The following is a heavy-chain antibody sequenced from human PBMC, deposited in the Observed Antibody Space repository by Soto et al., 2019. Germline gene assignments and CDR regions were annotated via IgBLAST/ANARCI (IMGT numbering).Heavy chain of an antibody. CDR2: IRSKANSFAT. CDR3: TRQWYYYDSSGPTDAFDI. Sequence: PGGSLRLSCAASGFTFSDSAMQWVRQASGKGLEWVGHIRSKANSFATAYAASVRGRFTISRDDSKNTAYLQMNSLKTEDTAVYYCTRQWYYYDSSGPTDAFDIWGQGTMVTV. J-gene: IGHJ3*02. CDR1: GFTFSDSA. D-gene: IGHD3-22*01. V-gene: IGHV3-73*01.